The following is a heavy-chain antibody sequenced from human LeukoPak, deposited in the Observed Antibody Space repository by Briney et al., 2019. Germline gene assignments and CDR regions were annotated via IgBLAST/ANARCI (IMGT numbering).Heavy chain of an antibody. CDR3: ARGGFLTGSMNHFDY. Sequence: SVKVSCKASGGTFSSYAISWVRQAPGQGLEWMGGIIPIFGTANYAQKFQGRVTITADKSTSTAYMELSSLRSEDTAVYYCARGGFLTGSMNHFDYWGQGTLVTVSS. CDR1: GGTFSSYA. D-gene: IGHD3-9*01. J-gene: IGHJ4*02. V-gene: IGHV1-69*06. CDR2: IIPIFGTA.